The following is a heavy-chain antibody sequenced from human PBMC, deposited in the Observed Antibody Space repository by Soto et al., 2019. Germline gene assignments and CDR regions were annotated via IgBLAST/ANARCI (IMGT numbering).Heavy chain of an antibody. CDR3: ARGPNWTRFDY. D-gene: IGHD1-1*01. CDR1: GGSISSTNYY. V-gene: IGHV4-30-4*01. CDR2: IYYSGST. J-gene: IGHJ4*02. Sequence: SETLSLTCTVSGGSISSTNYYWSWIRQPPGKGLEWIGYIYYSGSTYYNPSLKSRVTISVDKSKNQFSLKLTSVTAADTAIYYCARGPNWTRFDYWGQGTLVTVSS.